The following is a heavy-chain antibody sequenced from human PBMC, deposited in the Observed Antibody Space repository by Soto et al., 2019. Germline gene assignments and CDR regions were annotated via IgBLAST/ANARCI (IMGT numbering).Heavy chain of an antibody. CDR2: IYYSGST. CDR1: GGSIGSSSDY. J-gene: IGHJ6*03. Sequence: PSETLSLTCTVSGGSIGSSSDYWGWIRQPPGKGLEWIGYIYYSGSTNYSPSLKSRVTISVDTSKNQFSLKLSSVTAADTAVYYCARSIFGVVPQNYYYYYYMDVWGKGTTVTVSS. CDR3: ARSIFGVVPQNYYYYYYMDV. V-gene: IGHV4-61*05. D-gene: IGHD3-3*01.